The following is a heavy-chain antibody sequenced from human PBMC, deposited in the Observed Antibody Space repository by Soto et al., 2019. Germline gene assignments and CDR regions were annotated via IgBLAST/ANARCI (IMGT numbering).Heavy chain of an antibody. D-gene: IGHD3-22*01. CDR1: GGSINSYY. V-gene: IGHV4-59*08. J-gene: IGHJ4*02. CDR2: IYYSGST. CDR3: ARAPPLISSGYN. Sequence: PSETLSLTCTVSGGSINSYYWSWIRQPPGKGLEWIGYIYYSGSTNYNPSLKSRVTISVDTSKNQFSLKLSSVTAADTAVYYCARAPPLISSGYNWGQGTLVTVSS.